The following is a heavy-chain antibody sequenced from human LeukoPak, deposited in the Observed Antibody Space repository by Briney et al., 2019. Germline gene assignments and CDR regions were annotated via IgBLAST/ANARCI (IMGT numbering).Heavy chain of an antibody. J-gene: IGHJ4*02. CDR2: IYYSGST. CDR3: ARVRRAWLLHYFDY. CDR1: GGSISSSSYY. V-gene: IGHV4-39*07. Sequence: SETLSLTCTVSGGSISSSSYYWGWIRQPPGKGLEWIGSIYYSGSTYYNPSLKSRVTISVDTSKNQFSLKLNSVTAADTAVYYCARVRRAWLLHYFDYWGQGTLVSVSS. D-gene: IGHD2-15*01.